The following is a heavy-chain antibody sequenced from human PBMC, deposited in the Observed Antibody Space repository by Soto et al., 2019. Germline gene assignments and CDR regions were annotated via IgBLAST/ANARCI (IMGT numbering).Heavy chain of an antibody. CDR3: AILAYYYDKYYGIDC. V-gene: IGHV1-69*13. J-gene: IGHJ6*02. D-gene: IGHD3-22*01. CDR2: IIPIFGTA. Sequence: GASVKVSCKASGGTFSSYAISWVRQAPGQGLEWMGGIIPIFGTANYAQKFQGRVTITADESTSTAYMELSSLRSEDTAVYYCAILAYYYDKYYGIDCWAQGSTVTVSS. CDR1: GGTFSSYA.